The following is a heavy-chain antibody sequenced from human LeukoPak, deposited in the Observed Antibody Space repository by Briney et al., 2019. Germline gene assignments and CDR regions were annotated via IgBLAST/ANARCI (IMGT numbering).Heavy chain of an antibody. CDR3: ARMSRNYYDRSGYLYYFDY. CDR1: GFTFEDYG. V-gene: IGHV3-20*01. CDR2: INWNGGST. Sequence: PGGSLRLSCAASGFTFEDYGMSWVRQAPGKGLEWVSGINWNGGSTGYVDSVKGRFTISRDNAKNSLYLQMNSLRAEDTALYHCARMSRNYYDRSGYLYYFDYWGQGTLVTVSS. J-gene: IGHJ4*02. D-gene: IGHD3-22*01.